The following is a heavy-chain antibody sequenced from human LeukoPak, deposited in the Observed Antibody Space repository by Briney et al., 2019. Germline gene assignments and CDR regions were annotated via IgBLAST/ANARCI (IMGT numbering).Heavy chain of an antibody. J-gene: IGHJ4*02. CDR2: INTNTGNP. V-gene: IGHV7-4-1*02. CDR3: ARVRDSSGYLDLDY. Sequence: ASVKVSCKASGDTFTSYAMNWVRQAPGQGLEWMGWINTNTGNPTYAQGFTGRFVFSLDTSVSTAYLQISSLTAEDTAVYYCARVRDSSGYLDLDYSGQGTLVTVSS. D-gene: IGHD3-22*01. CDR1: GDTFTSYA.